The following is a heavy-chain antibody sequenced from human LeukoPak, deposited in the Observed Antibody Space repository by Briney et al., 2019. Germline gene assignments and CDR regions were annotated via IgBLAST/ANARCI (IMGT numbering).Heavy chain of an antibody. CDR3: AADSSSWYHFGY. J-gene: IGHJ4*02. Sequence: GGSLRLSCAASGFTFSSYAMSWVRQAPGKGLEWVANIKQDGSEKSYVDSVKGRFTISRDNAKNSLYLQMNSLRAEDTAVHYCAADSSSWYHFGYWGQGILVTVSS. CDR1: GFTFSSYA. D-gene: IGHD6-13*01. V-gene: IGHV3-7*01. CDR2: IKQDGSEK.